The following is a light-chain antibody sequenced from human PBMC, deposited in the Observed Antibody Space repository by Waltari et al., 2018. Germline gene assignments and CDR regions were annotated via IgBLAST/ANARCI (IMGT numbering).Light chain of an antibody. CDR3: QQYNSWPLT. J-gene: IGKJ4*01. CDR2: GAS. V-gene: IGKV3-15*01. Sequence: IVMTQSPATLSVYPGERATLSCRASQSVSNNLAWFQHKPGQAPRLLIYGASTRAAGIPARFSGSGSGADFTLTISSLQSEDFALYYCQQYNSWPLTFGGGTKVEIK. CDR1: QSVSNN.